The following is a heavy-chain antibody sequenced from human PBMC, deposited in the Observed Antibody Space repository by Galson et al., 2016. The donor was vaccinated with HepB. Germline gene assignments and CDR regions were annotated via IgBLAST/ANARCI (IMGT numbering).Heavy chain of an antibody. V-gene: IGHV3-74*01. CDR1: GFAFSSHW. CDR2: INSDGTIS. CDR3: VRDHSVVPTTAYNWFDS. J-gene: IGHJ5*01. Sequence: SLRLSCAASGFAFSSHWMHWVRQELGKGLVWVSRINSDGTISKYADSVTGRFTIYRDNAKNTLSLQMNSLRAEDTAVYFCVRDHSVVPTTAYNWFDSWGRGTLVTVST. D-gene: IGHD4-23*01.